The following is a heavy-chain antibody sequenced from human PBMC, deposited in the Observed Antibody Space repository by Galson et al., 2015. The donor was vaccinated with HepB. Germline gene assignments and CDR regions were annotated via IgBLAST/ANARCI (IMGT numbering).Heavy chain of an antibody. D-gene: IGHD5-18*01. CDR1: GFTFSSYG. Sequence: SLRLSCAASGFTFSSYGMHWVRQAPGKGLEWVAVIWYDGSNKYYADSVKGRFTISRDNSKNTLYLQMNSLRAEDTAVYYCARGRIQLFIHCLDYWGRGTLVTVSS. CDR2: IWYDGSNK. J-gene: IGHJ4*02. CDR3: ARGRIQLFIHCLDY. V-gene: IGHV3-33*01.